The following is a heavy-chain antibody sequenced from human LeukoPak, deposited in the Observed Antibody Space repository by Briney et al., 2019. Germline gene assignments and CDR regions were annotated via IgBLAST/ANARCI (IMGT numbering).Heavy chain of an antibody. V-gene: IGHV3-21*01. CDR2: ISSSSSHI. CDR3: ARVVPGTGSFY. D-gene: IGHD2-8*02. CDR1: GFTFSSYT. Sequence: GGSLRLSCAASGFTFSSYTMNWVRQAPGKGLEWVSSISSSSSHIYYADSVKGRFTISRDNAKNSLYLQMNSLRAEDTAVYYCARVVPGTGSFYWGQGTLVTVSS. J-gene: IGHJ4*02.